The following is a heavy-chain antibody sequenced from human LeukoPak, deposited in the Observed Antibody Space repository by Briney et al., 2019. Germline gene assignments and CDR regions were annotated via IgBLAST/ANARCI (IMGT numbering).Heavy chain of an antibody. J-gene: IGHJ5*02. D-gene: IGHD2-2*01. CDR3: AADVTWELYQLPNWFDP. CDR1: GFTFTSSA. CDR2: IVVGSGNT. V-gene: IGHV1-58*02. Sequence: GTSVKVSCKASGFTFTSSAMHWVRQARGQRLEWIGWIVVGSGNTNYAQKFQERVTITRDMSTSTAYMELSSLRSGDTAVYYCAADVTWELYQLPNWFDPWGQGTLVTVSS.